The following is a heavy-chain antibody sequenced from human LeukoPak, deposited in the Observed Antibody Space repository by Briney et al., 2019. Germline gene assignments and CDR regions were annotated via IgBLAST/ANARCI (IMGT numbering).Heavy chain of an antibody. V-gene: IGHV3-21*01. Sequence: PGGSLRLSCAASGFTFSSYSMNWVRQAPGKGLEWVSSISSSSSYIYYADSVKGRFTISRDNAKNSLYLQMNSLRAEDTAVYYCARYIYDSSGINWFDPWGQGTLVTVSS. CDR1: GFTFSSYS. D-gene: IGHD3-22*01. CDR2: ISSSSSYI. J-gene: IGHJ5*02. CDR3: ARYIYDSSGINWFDP.